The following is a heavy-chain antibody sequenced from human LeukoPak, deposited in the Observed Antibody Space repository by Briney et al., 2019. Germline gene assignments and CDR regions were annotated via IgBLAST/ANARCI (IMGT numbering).Heavy chain of an antibody. J-gene: IGHJ4*02. CDR1: GGSITNYY. V-gene: IGHV4-59*01. Sequence: SETLSLTCTVSGGSITNYYLNWIRQPPGKGLEWIAYIYYSGSTNYDPSLKSRVTISLDTSKNQFSLKLTSVTAADTAVYYCVGTPRGLAFDYWGQGALVTVSS. CDR3: VGTPRGLAFDY. CDR2: IYYSGST.